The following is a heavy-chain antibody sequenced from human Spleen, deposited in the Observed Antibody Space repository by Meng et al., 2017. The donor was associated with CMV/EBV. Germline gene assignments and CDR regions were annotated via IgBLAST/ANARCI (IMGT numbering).Heavy chain of an antibody. CDR1: GFSFSTCG. CDR2: IYSGGSST. V-gene: IGHV3-NL1*01. D-gene: IGHD3-3*01. Sequence: GESLKISCAASGFSFSTCGMHWVRQAPGKGLEWVSVIYSGGSSTYYADSVKGRFTISRDSAKNSLYLQMNSLRAEDTALYYCAKDEGRGDFWSGYYCQLNYWGQGTLVTVSS. J-gene: IGHJ4*02. CDR3: AKDEGRGDFWSGYYCQLNY.